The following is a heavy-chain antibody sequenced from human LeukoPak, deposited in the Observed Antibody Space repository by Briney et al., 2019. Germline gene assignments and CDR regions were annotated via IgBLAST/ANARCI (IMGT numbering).Heavy chain of an antibody. D-gene: IGHD3-10*01. J-gene: IGHJ6*02. CDR1: GFTFSSYA. CDR3: AKSYGSGSYFIYYYGMDV. CDR2: ISGSGGST. Sequence: GGSLRLSCAASGFTFSSYAMSWVRQAPGKGLEWVSAISGSGGSTYYADSVKGRFTISRDNSKNTLYLQMNSLRAEDTAVYYCAKSYGSGSYFIYYYGMDVWGQGTTVTASS. V-gene: IGHV3-23*01.